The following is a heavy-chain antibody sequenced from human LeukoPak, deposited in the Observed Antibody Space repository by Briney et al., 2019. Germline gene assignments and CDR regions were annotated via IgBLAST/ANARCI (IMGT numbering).Heavy chain of an antibody. J-gene: IGHJ4*02. Sequence: SETLSLTCTVSGGSLRSSGHWWVWIRQPPGKGLEWIGQIDDSGITNYIPSLKSRVTISLDTSKKQYSLKLSSMSAADTAVYYCARASAYSSSSGVNCWGQGTLVTVSS. V-gene: IGHV4-39*07. CDR3: ARASAYSSSSGVNC. D-gene: IGHD6-6*01. CDR2: IDDSGIT. CDR1: GGSLRSSGHW.